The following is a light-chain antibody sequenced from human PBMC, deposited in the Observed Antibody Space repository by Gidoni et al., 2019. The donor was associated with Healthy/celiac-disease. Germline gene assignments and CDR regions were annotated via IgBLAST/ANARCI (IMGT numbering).Light chain of an antibody. CDR3: QQYNSYSRT. CDR2: KAS. Sequence: DIQMTQSPSTLSASVGDRVTITCRASQSISSWLAWYQQKPGKAPKLLIYKASSLESGAPSRFSGSGSGTEFNLTTSSLQPDDFATYSCQQYNSYSRTFGQGTKVEIK. J-gene: IGKJ1*01. V-gene: IGKV1-5*03. CDR1: QSISSW.